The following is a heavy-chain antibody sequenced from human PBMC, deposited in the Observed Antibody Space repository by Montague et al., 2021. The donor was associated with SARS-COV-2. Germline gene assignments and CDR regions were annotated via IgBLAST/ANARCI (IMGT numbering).Heavy chain of an antibody. D-gene: IGHD3/OR15-3a*01. CDR3: ARGGLGNRGFDY. V-gene: IGHV4-4*02. CDR2: IYLSGFT. CDR1: DVSLSTSTW. Sequence: SETLSLTCVVSDVSLSTSTWWSWVRQSPEKGLEWVGEIYLSGFTHYNPSVKSRVSISLDDSRSQFSLRLTSVTAADTAVYFCARGGLGNRGFDYWGQGTLVTVSS. J-gene: IGHJ4*02.